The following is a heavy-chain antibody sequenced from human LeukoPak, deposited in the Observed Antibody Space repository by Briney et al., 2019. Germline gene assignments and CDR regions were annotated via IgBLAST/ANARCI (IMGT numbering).Heavy chain of an antibody. CDR2: INPNSGET. CDR3: ARPSGRWPNYFFDF. V-gene: IGHV1-2*02. J-gene: IGHJ4*02. Sequence: ASVKVSCKASGYTFTAYYIHWVRKAPGQGLEWMGWINPNSGETDYAQRFQGRVTMTRDTSISTAYMELSSLRSDDTAVYYCARPSGRWPNYFFDFWGLGTLVTVSS. CDR1: GYTFTAYY. D-gene: IGHD4/OR15-4a*01.